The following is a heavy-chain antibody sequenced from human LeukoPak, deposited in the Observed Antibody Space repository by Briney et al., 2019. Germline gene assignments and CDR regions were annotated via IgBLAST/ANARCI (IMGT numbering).Heavy chain of an antibody. CDR3: ARPYDSSGYYSSFDY. D-gene: IGHD3-22*01. CDR1: GGSISSYY. Sequence: SETLSLTCTVSGGSISSYYWSWIRQPPGKGLEWIGYIYYSGSTNYNPSLKSRVTISVDTSKNQFSLKLSSVTAADTAVYFCARPYDSSGYYSSFDYWGQGTLVTVSS. V-gene: IGHV4-59*08. CDR2: IYYSGST. J-gene: IGHJ4*02.